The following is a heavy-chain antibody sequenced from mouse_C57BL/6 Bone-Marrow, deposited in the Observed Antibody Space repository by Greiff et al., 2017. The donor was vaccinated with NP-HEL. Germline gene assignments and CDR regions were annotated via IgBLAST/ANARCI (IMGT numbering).Heavy chain of an antibody. CDR3: VSLRRNYAMDY. J-gene: IGHJ4*01. CDR2: IRSKSNNYAT. V-gene: IGHV10-1*01. Sequence: DVHLVESGGGLVQPKGSLKLSCAASGFSFNTYAMNWVRQAPGKGLEWVARIRSKSNNYATYYADSVKDRFTISRDDSESMLYLQMNNLKTEDTAMYYCVSLRRNYAMDYWGQGTSVTVSS. D-gene: IGHD2-12*01. CDR1: GFSFNTYA.